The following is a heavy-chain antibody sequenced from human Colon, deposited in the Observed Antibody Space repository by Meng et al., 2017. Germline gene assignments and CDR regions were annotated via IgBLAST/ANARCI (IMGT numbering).Heavy chain of an antibody. Sequence: LRQCGQALFEIAATLSLPCAVYGGSFSDYYVTWSGQPPGKGLEWVGEIHPSGSTYYSPSLQSRVTITLDTSKNQFSLTLSSMTAADTAVYYCARGVDWAKSGNFWGQGTLVTVAS. V-gene: IGHV4-34*01. J-gene: IGHJ4*02. D-gene: IGHD3-9*01. CDR3: ARGVDWAKSGNF. CDR2: IHPSGST. CDR1: GGSFSDYY.